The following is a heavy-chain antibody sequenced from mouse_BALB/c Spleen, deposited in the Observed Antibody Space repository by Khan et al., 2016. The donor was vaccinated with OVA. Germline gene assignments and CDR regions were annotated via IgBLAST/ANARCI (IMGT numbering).Heavy chain of an antibody. CDR1: GYTFTNYL. CDR2: INPYNDGT. D-gene: IGHD1-1*01. CDR3: ARYASTPYFAMDY. V-gene: IGHV1S136*01. J-gene: IGHJ4*01. Sequence: VRLQQSGPELVKPGASVKMSCKTSGYTFTNYLMHWVKQKPGQGLEWIGYINPYNDGTKYNEKFRGKATLTSDKSSTTAYMELSSLPSEDSAVYYCARYASTPYFAMDYWGQGTSVTVSS.